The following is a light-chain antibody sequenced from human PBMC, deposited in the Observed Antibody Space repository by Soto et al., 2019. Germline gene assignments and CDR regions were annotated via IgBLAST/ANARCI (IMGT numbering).Light chain of an antibody. CDR1: ASDVGSYKL. V-gene: IGLV2-23*01. J-gene: IGLJ1*01. CDR2: DDT. Sequence: QSVLTQPASVSGSPGQSITIPCTGTASDVGSYKLVSWYQHHPGKAPKLMIYDDTLRPSGLSSRFSGSRSGNTASLTISGLQAEDEADYYCCSYADGRYVFGSGTKVTVL. CDR3: CSYADGRYV.